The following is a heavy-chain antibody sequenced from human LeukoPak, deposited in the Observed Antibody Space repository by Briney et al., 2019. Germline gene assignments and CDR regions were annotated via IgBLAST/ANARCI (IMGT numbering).Heavy chain of an antibody. CDR3: ARGQQLTLDY. D-gene: IGHD6-13*01. Sequence: LRLSCAASGFTFSNYWSWIRQPPGKGLEWIGYIYHSGSTYYNPSLKSRVTISVDRSKNQFSLKLSSVTAADTAVYYCARGQQLTLDYWGQGTLVTVSS. J-gene: IGHJ4*02. V-gene: IGHV4-30-2*01. CDR1: GFTFSNY. CDR2: IYHSGST.